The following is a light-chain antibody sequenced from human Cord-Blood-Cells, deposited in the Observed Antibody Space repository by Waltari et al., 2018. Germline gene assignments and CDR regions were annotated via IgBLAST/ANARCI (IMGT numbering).Light chain of an antibody. J-gene: IGKJ3*01. CDR1: QSVTSY. CDR2: DAS. CDR3: QQRSNWIFT. V-gene: IGKV3-11*01. Sequence: EIVLTQSPATLSLSPGDRATLSCRASQSVTSYLAWYQQKPGQAPRLPIYDASNRATGIPARFSGSGSGTDFTLTISSLEPEDFAVYYCQQRSNWIFTFGPGTKVDIK.